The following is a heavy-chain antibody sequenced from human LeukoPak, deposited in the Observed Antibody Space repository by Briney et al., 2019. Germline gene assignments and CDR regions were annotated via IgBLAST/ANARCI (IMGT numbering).Heavy chain of an antibody. CDR1: GYTFTGYY. J-gene: IGHJ3*02. V-gene: IGHV1-69*04. D-gene: IGHD5-12*01. Sequence: ASVKVSCKASGYTFTGYYMHWVRQAPGQGLEWVGRIIPILGIANYAQKFQGRVTITADKSTSTAYMELSSLRSEDTAVYYCARVVGWLHKLGDAFDIWGQGTMVTVSS. CDR3: ARVVGWLHKLGDAFDI. CDR2: IIPILGIA.